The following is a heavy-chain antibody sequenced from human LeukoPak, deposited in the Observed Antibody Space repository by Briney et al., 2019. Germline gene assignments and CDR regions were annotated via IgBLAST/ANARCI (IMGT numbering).Heavy chain of an antibody. V-gene: IGHV3-23*01. Sequence: GGSLRLSCAASGFTFSSYAMSWVRQAPGKGLEWVSAISGSGGSTYYANSVKGRFAISRDNSKNTLYLHMDSLRAEDTAVYYCVRPSESWLGQGLWGQGTLVTVSS. CDR2: ISGSGGST. J-gene: IGHJ4*02. D-gene: IGHD6-25*01. CDR3: VRPSESWLGQGL. CDR1: GFTFSSYA.